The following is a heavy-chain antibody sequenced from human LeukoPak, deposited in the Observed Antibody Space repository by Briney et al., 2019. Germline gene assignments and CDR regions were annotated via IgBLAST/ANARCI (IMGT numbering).Heavy chain of an antibody. V-gene: IGHV4-59*08. Sequence: SETLSLTCTVSGGSISGYYWSWIRQPPGKGLEWIGYIYYSGSTNYNPSLKSRVTISVDTSKNQFSLKLSSVTAADTAVYYCARHLAASGWYDYWGQGTLVTVSS. CDR1: GGSISGYY. CDR2: IYYSGST. CDR3: ARHLAASGWYDY. D-gene: IGHD6-19*01. J-gene: IGHJ4*02.